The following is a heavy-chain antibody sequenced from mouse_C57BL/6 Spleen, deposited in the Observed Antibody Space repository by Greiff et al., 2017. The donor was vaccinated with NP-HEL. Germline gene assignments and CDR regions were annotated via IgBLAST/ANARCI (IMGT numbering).Heavy chain of an antibody. V-gene: IGHV1-84*01. Sequence: LMESGPELVKPGASVKISCKASGYTFTDYYINWVKQRPGQGLEWIGWIYPGSGNTKYNEKFKGKATLTVDTSSSTAYMQLSSLTSEDSAVYFCARGEYYSKFYYFDYWGQGTTLTVSS. D-gene: IGHD2-5*01. J-gene: IGHJ2*01. CDR2: IYPGSGNT. CDR1: GYTFTDYY. CDR3: ARGEYYSKFYYFDY.